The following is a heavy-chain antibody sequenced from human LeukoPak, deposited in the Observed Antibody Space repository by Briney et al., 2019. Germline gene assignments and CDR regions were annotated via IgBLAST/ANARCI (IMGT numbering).Heavy chain of an antibody. V-gene: IGHV1-8*01. CDR3: ARVGYCSGGSCYFSYYFDY. CDR2: MNPNSGNT. CDR1: GYTFTIYD. D-gene: IGHD2-15*01. Sequence: ASVNVSCKGSGYTFTIYDFDRVRQAKGQGQGWVGWMNPNSGNTGYAQKVQGRVTMTRNTSISTAYMELSSLRSEDTAVYYRARVGYCSGGSCYFSYYFDYWGQGTLVTVSS. J-gene: IGHJ4*02.